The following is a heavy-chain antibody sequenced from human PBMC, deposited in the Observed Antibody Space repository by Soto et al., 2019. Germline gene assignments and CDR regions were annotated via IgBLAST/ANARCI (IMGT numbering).Heavy chain of an antibody. CDR2: IWYDGSNK. V-gene: IGHV3-33*06. CDR3: AKVEADYGDYEDYYYYGMDV. Sequence: GGSLRLSCAASGFTFSNYGIHWVRQAPGKGLEYVAVIWYDGSNKYYADSVKGRFTISRDNSKNTLYLQMNSLRAEDTAVYYCAKVEADYGDYEDYYYYGMDVWGQGTTVTVSS. J-gene: IGHJ6*02. D-gene: IGHD4-17*01. CDR1: GFTFSNYG.